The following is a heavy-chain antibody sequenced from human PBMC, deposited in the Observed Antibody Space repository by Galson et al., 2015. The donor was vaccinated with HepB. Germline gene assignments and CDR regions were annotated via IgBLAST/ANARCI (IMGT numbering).Heavy chain of an antibody. CDR1: GGTFSSYA. Sequence: SVKVSCKASGGTFSSYAISWVRQAPGQGLEWMGGIIPIFGTANYAQKFQGRVTITADESTSTAYMELSSLRSEDTAVYYCARAVAAASTQYYYYGMDVWGQGTTVTVSS. J-gene: IGHJ6*02. CDR2: IIPIFGTA. V-gene: IGHV1-69*13. D-gene: IGHD6-13*01. CDR3: ARAVAAASTQYYYYGMDV.